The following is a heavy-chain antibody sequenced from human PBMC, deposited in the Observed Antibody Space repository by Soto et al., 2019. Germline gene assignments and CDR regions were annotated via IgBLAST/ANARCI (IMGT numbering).Heavy chain of an antibody. CDR1: RYTFISYD. J-gene: IGHJ6*02. D-gene: IGHD3-16*01. CDR3: ARGQEVWWNAGPLGLHGLDV. Sequence: QVQLVQSGAEVKKSGASVKVSCKASRYTFISYDINWVRQATGQGLEWMGWMNPNSGNTGYAQKFQGRITMTRNTYMNTAYMELSSLRSEDTAVYYCARGQEVWWNAGPLGLHGLDVWGQGTTVTVSS. V-gene: IGHV1-8*01. CDR2: MNPNSGNT.